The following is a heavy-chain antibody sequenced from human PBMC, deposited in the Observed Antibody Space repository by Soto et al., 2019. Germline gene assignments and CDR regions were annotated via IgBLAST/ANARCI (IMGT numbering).Heavy chain of an antibody. V-gene: IGHV4-31*02. Sequence: LCGGSISSGGYYWSWIRPHPGKGLEWIGYIYYSGSTYYNPSLKSRVTISVDTSKNQFSLKLSSVTAADTAVYYCARDRTRYCSSTSCYALYYYYMDVCGKGTTVTVSS. CDR3: ARDRTRYCSSTSCYALYYYYMDV. J-gene: IGHJ6*03. CDR1: GGSISSGGYY. CDR2: IYYSGST. D-gene: IGHD2-2*01.